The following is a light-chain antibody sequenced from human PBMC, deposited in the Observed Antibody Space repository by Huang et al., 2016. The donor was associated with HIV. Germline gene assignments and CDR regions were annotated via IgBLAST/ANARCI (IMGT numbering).Light chain of an antibody. Sequence: DIVLTQSPDTLAVSLGERATINCKSSQNVLFSSSNKNYLAWYQQKSGQPPQVRIYWASTRESGVPDRFIGSGSGTNFTLTISSLQAEDVAVYYCQQYYSTPAFGQGTRVEI. CDR1: QNVLFSSSNKNY. CDR2: WAS. J-gene: IGKJ1*01. V-gene: IGKV4-1*01. CDR3: QQYYSTPA.